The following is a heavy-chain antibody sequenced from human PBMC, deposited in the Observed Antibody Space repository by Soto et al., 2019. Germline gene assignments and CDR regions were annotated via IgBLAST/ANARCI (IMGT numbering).Heavy chain of an antibody. J-gene: IGHJ6*02. CDR2: LSGSGGGI. D-gene: IGHD6-6*01. CDR1: GFTFTFIDYA. V-gene: IGHV3-23*01. Sequence: PGGSLRLSCAVSGFTFTFIDYAVSWVRQAPXKGLEWVSGLSGSGGGIYYADSVKGRFSISRDNSKKTLYLQMNSLTAADTAIYYCALHGDKYSTSSYFYYYTMDVWGQGATVTVSS. CDR3: ALHGDKYSTSSYFYYYTMDV.